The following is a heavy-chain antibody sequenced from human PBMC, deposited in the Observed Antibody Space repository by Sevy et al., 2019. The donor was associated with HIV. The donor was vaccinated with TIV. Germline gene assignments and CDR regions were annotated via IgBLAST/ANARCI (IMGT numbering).Heavy chain of an antibody. Sequence: ASVKVSCKASGYTFTSYDINWVRQATGQGLEWMGWMNPNSGNTGYAQKFQGRVTMTRNTSISTDYMELSSLRSEDTAVYYCARANSRILGMDVWGQGTTVTVSS. CDR1: GYTFTSYD. D-gene: IGHD2-15*01. CDR2: MNPNSGNT. CDR3: ARANSRILGMDV. V-gene: IGHV1-8*01. J-gene: IGHJ6*02.